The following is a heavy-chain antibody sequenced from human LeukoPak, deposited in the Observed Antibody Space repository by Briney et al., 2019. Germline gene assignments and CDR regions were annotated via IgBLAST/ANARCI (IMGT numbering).Heavy chain of an antibody. CDR2: IRIKTLGETT. Sequence: PGGSLRLSCTTSGFTFGDYAMTWVRQAPGKGMEWVGFIRIKTLGETTLYAASVKGRFTISRDDSKGIAYLQMNSLKTEDSAVYYCTRDYQSEYWGQGTLVTVSS. CDR1: GFTFGDYA. CDR3: TRDYQSEY. V-gene: IGHV3-49*04. J-gene: IGHJ1*01. D-gene: IGHD3-16*02.